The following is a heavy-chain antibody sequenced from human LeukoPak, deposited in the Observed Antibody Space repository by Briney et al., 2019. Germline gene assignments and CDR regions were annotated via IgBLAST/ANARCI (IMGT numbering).Heavy chain of an antibody. J-gene: IGHJ3*02. CDR2: IYYSGST. V-gene: IGHV4-59*01. Sequence: KPSETLSLTCTVSGGSISSYYWSWIRQPPGKGLEWIGYIYYSGSTNYNPSLKSRVTISVDTSKNQFSLKLSSVTAADTAVYYCARGASDIVVVPAPFDIWGQGTMVTVSS. CDR1: GGSISSYY. D-gene: IGHD2-2*01. CDR3: ARGASDIVVVPAPFDI.